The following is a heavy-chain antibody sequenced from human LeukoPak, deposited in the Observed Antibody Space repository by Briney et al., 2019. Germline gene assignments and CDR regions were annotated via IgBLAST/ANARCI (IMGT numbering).Heavy chain of an antibody. V-gene: IGHV3-48*01. CDR2: IGISSSTI. J-gene: IGHJ4*02. CDR1: GFTFSSYS. D-gene: IGHD1-1*01. CDR3: ARALNLLDPVTLDY. Sequence: GGSLRLSCAGSGFTFSSYSMNWVRQAPGKGLEWVSYIGISSSTIYYADSVKGRFTISRGNAKNSLYLQMNSLRAEDTAVYYCARALNLLDPVTLDYWGQGTLVTVSS.